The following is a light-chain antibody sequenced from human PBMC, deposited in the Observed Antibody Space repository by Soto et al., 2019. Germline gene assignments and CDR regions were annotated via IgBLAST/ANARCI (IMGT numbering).Light chain of an antibody. CDR1: QGIRND. CDR2: AAS. V-gene: IGKV1-17*01. Sequence: DIQMTQSPSSLSATVGDRVTITCRASQGIRNDLGWYQQKSGKAPKRLIYAASSLQGGVPSRFSGSGSETEFTLTISSLQPEDFATYYCQQYSVYWTFGQGTKVDI. J-gene: IGKJ1*01. CDR3: QQYSVYWT.